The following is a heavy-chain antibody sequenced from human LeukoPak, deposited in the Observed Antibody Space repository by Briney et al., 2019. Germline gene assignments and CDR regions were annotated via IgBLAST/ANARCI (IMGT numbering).Heavy chain of an antibody. J-gene: IGHJ4*02. V-gene: IGHV3-23*01. CDR1: GFTFSTYG. D-gene: IGHD5-18*01. CDR2: ISGSGGST. CDR3: AKSPNSSANYSFDY. Sequence: GGSLRLSCAASGFTFSTYGMSWVRQAPGKGLEWVSTISGSGGSTYYADSVKGRFTISGDNSKNTLYLQMNSLRAEDSAVYYCAKSPNSSANYSFDYCGQRTLVTVPS.